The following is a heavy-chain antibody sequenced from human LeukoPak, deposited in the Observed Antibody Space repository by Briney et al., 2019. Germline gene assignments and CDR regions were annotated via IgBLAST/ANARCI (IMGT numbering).Heavy chain of an antibody. CDR3: ARDIAGMTTVTTYWFDP. V-gene: IGHV4-39*07. Sequence: SETLSLTCTVSGGSISSSSYYWGWIRQPPGKGLEWIGSIYYSGSTYYNPSLKSRVTISVDTSKNQFSLKLSSVTAADTAVYYCARDIAGMTTVTTYWFDPWGQGTLVTVSS. J-gene: IGHJ5*02. CDR2: IYYSGST. CDR1: GGSISSSSYY. D-gene: IGHD4-17*01.